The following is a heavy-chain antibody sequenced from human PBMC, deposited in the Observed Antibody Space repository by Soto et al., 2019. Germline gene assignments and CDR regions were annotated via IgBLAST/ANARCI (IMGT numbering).Heavy chain of an antibody. CDR2: IYFRGTT. CDR3: ARHCDWSHNTCPHDY. Sequence: LSLTCTVSGGSISSYYWSWIRQPPGKGLEWIGYIYFRGTTNYNPSLKSRVTISVDTSKNQFSLKLSSVTAADTAVYYCARHCDWSHNTCPHDYWGQGTLVTVSS. V-gene: IGHV4-59*08. D-gene: IGHD3-9*01. CDR1: GGSISSYY. J-gene: IGHJ4*02.